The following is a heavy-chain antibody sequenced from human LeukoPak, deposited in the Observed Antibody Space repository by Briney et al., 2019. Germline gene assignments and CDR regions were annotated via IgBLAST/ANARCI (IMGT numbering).Heavy chain of an antibody. CDR1: GGSISSSSYY. V-gene: IGHV4-39*01. Sequence: SETLSLTCTVSGGSISSSSYYWGWIRQPPGKGLEWIGSIYYSGSTYYNPPLKSRVTISVDTSKNQFSLKLSSVTAADTAVYYCASFHRHRTDYWGEGTLVTVSP. J-gene: IGHJ4*02. CDR2: IYYSGST. CDR3: ASFHRHRTDY.